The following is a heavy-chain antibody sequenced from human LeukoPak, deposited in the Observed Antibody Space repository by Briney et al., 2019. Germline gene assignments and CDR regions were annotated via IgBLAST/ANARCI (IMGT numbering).Heavy chain of an antibody. V-gene: IGHV4-59*08. Sequence: SETLSLTCTVSGGSISSYYWSWIRQPPGKGLEWSGYIYYSGSTNYNPSLKSRVTISVDTSKNQFSLKLSSVTAADTAVYYCARRSPGIAVAGGFDYWGQGTLVTVSS. J-gene: IGHJ4*02. CDR2: IYYSGST. CDR1: GGSISSYY. D-gene: IGHD6-19*01. CDR3: ARRSPGIAVAGGFDY.